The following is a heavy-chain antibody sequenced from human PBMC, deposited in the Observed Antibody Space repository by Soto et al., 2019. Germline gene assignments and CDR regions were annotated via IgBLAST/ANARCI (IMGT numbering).Heavy chain of an antibody. CDR1: GFTFSSYS. Sequence: EVQLVESGGGLVQPGGSLRLSCAASGFTFSSYSMNWVRQAPGKGLEWVSYISSSSSTIYYADSVKGRFTISRDNAKNLLYLQMNSLRDEDTAVYYCARDGYCTNGECPLDYWGQGTLVTVSS. CDR2: ISSSSSTI. CDR3: ARDGYCTNGECPLDY. J-gene: IGHJ4*02. V-gene: IGHV3-48*02. D-gene: IGHD2-8*01.